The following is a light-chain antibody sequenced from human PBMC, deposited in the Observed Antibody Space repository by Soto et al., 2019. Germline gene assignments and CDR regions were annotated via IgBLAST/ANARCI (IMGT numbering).Light chain of an antibody. CDR1: QSIRSW. V-gene: IGKV1-5*01. Sequence: DIQMTQSPSTLSASVGDRVTITCRVSQSIRSWLAWYQQKPGKAPKVLIYDASSLESGVPSRFSGSGSGTEFTLTISSLQPDDFATYYCQQYITNPETFGQGTKVEIK. CDR2: DAS. J-gene: IGKJ1*01. CDR3: QQYITNPET.